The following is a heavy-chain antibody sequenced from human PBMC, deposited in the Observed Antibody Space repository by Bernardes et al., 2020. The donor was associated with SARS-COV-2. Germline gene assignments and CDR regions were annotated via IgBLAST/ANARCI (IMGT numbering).Heavy chain of an antibody. D-gene: IGHD3-9*01. CDR3: AKDILTDAPDHSMDV. J-gene: IGHJ6*02. Sequence: GGSLRLSRAASGFIVSSNYMNWVRQAPGKGLEWVSTIYSGGSRYYADSVKGRFSISRDNSKNTLYLQMSSLRAEDTAVYYCAKDILTDAPDHSMDVWGQGTTVTVSS. CDR2: IYSGGSR. CDR1: GFIVSSNY. V-gene: IGHV3-66*01.